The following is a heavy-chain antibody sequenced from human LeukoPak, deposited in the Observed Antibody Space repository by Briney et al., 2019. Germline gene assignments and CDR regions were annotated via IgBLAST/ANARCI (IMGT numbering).Heavy chain of an antibody. D-gene: IGHD3-22*01. CDR3: AKEGPYYYDSDDAFDI. CDR2: ISGSGGST. J-gene: IGHJ3*02. Sequence: GGSLRLSCAASGFTFSSYAMSWVRQAPGKRLEWVSAISGSGGSTYYADSVKGRFTISRDNSKNTLYLQMNSLRAEDTAVYYCAKEGPYYYDSDDAFDIWGQGTMVTVSS. V-gene: IGHV3-23*01. CDR1: GFTFSSYA.